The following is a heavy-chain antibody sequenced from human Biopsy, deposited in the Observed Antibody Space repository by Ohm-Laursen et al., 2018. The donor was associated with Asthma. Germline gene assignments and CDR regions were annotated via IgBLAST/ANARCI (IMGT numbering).Heavy chain of an antibody. Sequence: SLRLSFAASGFSFISYGMHWVRQAPGKRLEWVAVMSLDGSQTYYVDSVKGRFTLSRDNSKNTLYLQMNSLRAEETAVYYCAKERYYDFWSGYPIWGQGTMVTVSS. CDR1: GFSFISYG. D-gene: IGHD3-3*01. CDR3: AKERYYDFWSGYPI. CDR2: MSLDGSQT. V-gene: IGHV3-30*18. J-gene: IGHJ3*02.